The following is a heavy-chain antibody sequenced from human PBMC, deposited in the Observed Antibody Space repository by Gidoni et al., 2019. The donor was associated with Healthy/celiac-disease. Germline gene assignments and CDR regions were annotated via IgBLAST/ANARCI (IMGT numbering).Heavy chain of an antibody. V-gene: IGHV4-59*01. D-gene: IGHD3-22*01. CDR2: IYYSGST. CDR1: GGSISSYY. J-gene: IGHJ3*02. CDR3: ARLNYYDSSGYLDAFDI. Sequence: QVQLQESGPGLVTPSETLSLTCPVSGGSISSYYWSWIRQPPGKGLEWIGYIYYSGSTNYNPSLKSRVTISVDTSKNQFSLKPSSVTAADTAVYYCARLNYYDSSGYLDAFDIWGQGTMVTVSS.